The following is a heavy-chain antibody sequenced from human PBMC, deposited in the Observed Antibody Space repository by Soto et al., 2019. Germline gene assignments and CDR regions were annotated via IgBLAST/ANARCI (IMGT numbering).Heavy chain of an antibody. D-gene: IGHD3-10*01. CDR3: ARHSTSAPKDY. J-gene: IGHJ4*01. CDR1: GYSFTTYW. V-gene: IGHV5-51*01. CDR2: IYPGDSDT. Sequence: GESLKISCKGSGYSFTTYWIAWVRQMPGKGLEGVGVIYPGDSDTRYSPSFKGHVTISVDKSVSTALLQWNSLKASDNALYYCARHSTSAPKDYWGQGTLVTVSS.